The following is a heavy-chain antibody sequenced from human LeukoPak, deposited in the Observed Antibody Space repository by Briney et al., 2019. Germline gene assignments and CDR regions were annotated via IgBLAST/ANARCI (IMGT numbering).Heavy chain of an antibody. J-gene: IGHJ4*02. CDR3: AKDRGDFWSGYYTYFSGAGPFDY. Sequence: GGSLRLSCAASGFTFSNYAMTWVRQAPEKGLEWVSVISGSGDGTYYADFVKGRFTISRDNSKNTLYLQMNSLRAEDTAIYFCAKDRGDFWSGYYTYFSGAGPFDYWGQGTLVTVSS. CDR1: GFTFSNYA. CDR2: ISGSGDGT. V-gene: IGHV3-23*01. D-gene: IGHD3-3*01.